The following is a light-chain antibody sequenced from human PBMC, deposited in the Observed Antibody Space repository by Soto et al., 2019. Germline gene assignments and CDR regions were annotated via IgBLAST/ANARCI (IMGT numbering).Light chain of an antibody. J-gene: IGKJ1*01. CDR1: QNDRSSF. V-gene: IGKV3-20*01. CDR3: QQVGMSPLT. Sequence: VLTQSPGTLSVSPGERATLSCRASQNDRSSFLGWYQQTPGQAPRLLFYGPSTRAPGIPDSFTASGSGTSFTLPITELVPEDFAVYYCQQVGMSPLTFGQGTKVEV. CDR2: GPS.